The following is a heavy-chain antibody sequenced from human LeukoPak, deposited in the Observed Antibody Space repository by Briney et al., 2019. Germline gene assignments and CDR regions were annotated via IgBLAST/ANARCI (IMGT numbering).Heavy chain of an antibody. V-gene: IGHV1-2*02. D-gene: IGHD6-19*01. Sequence: GASVKVSCKASGCTFTGYYMHWVRQAPGQGLEWMGWINPNSGGTNYAQKFQGRVTMTRDTSISTAYMELSRLRSDDTAVYYCARDPLQWLVQYYFDYWGQGTLVTVSS. CDR2: INPNSGGT. J-gene: IGHJ4*02. CDR1: GCTFTGYY. CDR3: ARDPLQWLVQYYFDY.